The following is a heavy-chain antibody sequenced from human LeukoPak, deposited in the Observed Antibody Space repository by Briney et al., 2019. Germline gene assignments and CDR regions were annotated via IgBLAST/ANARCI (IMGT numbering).Heavy chain of an antibody. D-gene: IGHD3-9*01. V-gene: IGHV3-23*01. CDR2: ISGGGGST. J-gene: IGHJ6*03. CDR3: AKYANYDILTGYFSNYYYYYMDV. CDR1: GFTFSNAW. Sequence: GGSLRLSCAASGFTFSNAWMSWVRQAPGKGLEWVSAISGGGGSTYYADSVKGRFTISRDNSKSTLYLQMNSLRAEDTAVYYCAKYANYDILTGYFSNYYYYYMDVWGKGTTVTISS.